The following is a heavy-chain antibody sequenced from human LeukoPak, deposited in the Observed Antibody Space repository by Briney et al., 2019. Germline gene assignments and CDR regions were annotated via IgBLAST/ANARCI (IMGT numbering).Heavy chain of an antibody. D-gene: IGHD2-8*02. J-gene: IGHJ4*02. CDR1: GFTFSNYG. V-gene: IGHV3-30*03. CDR2: ISYDGTNK. Sequence: GGSLILSCAASGFTFSNYGMHWVRQAPGKGLEWVAVISYDGTNKYYADSVKGRFTISRDNSKNTLYLQMNSLRVEDTAVYYCASTIVLVADYWGQGTLVTVSS. CDR3: ASTIVLVADY.